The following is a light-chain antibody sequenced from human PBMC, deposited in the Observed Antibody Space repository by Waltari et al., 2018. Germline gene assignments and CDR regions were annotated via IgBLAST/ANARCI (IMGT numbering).Light chain of an antibody. CDR3: QQYGSSRIT. J-gene: IGKJ5*01. CDR1: QSVSSSY. Sequence: EIVLTQSPGTLSLSPGERATLSCRAIQSVSSSYLAWYQQKPGQAPRLLIYGASSRATCIPDRFRGSGSGTDFTLTISRLEPEDFAVYYCQQYGSSRITFGQGTRLEIK. V-gene: IGKV3-20*01. CDR2: GAS.